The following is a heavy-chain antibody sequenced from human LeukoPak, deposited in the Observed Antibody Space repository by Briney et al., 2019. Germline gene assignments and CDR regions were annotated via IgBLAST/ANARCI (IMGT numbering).Heavy chain of an antibody. CDR1: GFIFSSYG. D-gene: IGHD3-10*01. Sequence: PGRSLRVSCAASGFIFSSYGMHWVRQAPGKGLEWVAVISHDGSDSHYADSVKGRFTISRDNSKNTVYLQMSSLRPEDTAVYFCAKELYFGSGSYPDYWGQGTLVRVSS. J-gene: IGHJ4*02. CDR2: ISHDGSDS. CDR3: AKELYFGSGSYPDY. V-gene: IGHV3-30*18.